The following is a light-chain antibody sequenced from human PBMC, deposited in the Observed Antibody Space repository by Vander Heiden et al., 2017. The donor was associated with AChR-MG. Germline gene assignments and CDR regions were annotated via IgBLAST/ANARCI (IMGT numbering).Light chain of an antibody. CDR1: QSINTY. CDR3: QQRSNLLT. CDR2: DAS. J-gene: IGKJ4*01. Sequence: LFTQSPATLSLSPGERATLSCRASQSINTYLAWYQQKPGQAPRLLIYDASNRATGIPARFSGSGSGTDFTLTISSLEPEDFAVYYCQQRSNLLTFGGGTKVEIK. V-gene: IGKV3-11*01.